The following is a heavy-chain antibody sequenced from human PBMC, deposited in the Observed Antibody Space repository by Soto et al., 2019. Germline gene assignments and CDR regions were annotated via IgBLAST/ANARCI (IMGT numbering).Heavy chain of an antibody. Sequence: PSETLSLTCTVSGGSISSYYWSWIRQPPGKGLERIGYIYYSCSTNYNPSQKRVVTISVHTSKNKFSLELSSVTAADTAVYCWASLPGRRLYYIDYWGQGTPVTVSS. CDR1: GGSISSYY. J-gene: IGHJ4*02. CDR3: ASLPGRRLYYIDY. D-gene: IGHD7-27*01. V-gene: IGHV4-59*01. CDR2: IYYSCST.